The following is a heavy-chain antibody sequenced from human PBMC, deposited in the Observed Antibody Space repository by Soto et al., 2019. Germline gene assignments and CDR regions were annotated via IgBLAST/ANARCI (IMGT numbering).Heavy chain of an antibody. CDR1: GFTFSSYE. CDR3: AREVVVERAGGMDV. J-gene: IGHJ6*02. CDR2: ISSSGSTI. V-gene: IGHV3-48*03. D-gene: IGHD2-2*01. Sequence: PGGSLRLSCAASGFTFSSYEMNWVRQAPGKGLEWVSYISSSGSTIYYADSVEGRFTISRDNAKNSLYLQMNSLRAEDTAVYYCAREVVVERAGGMDVWGQGTTVTVSS.